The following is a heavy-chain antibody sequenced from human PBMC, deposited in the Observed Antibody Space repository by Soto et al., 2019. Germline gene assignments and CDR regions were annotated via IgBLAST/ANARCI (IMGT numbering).Heavy chain of an antibody. CDR2: ISYDGSNK. CDR1: GFTFSSYA. D-gene: IGHD3-10*01. J-gene: IGHJ4*02. Sequence: QVQLVESGGGVVQPGRSLRLSCAASGFTFSSYAMHWVRQAPGKGLEWVAVISYDGSNKYYADSVKGRFTISRDDSKNTLYLQMNSLRAEDTAVYYRARDRLGWFGELLPLFDYWGQGTLVTVSS. CDR3: ARDRLGWFGELLPLFDY. V-gene: IGHV3-30-3*01.